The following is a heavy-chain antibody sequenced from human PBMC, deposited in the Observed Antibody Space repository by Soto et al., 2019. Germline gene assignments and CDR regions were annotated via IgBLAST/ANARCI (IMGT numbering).Heavy chain of an antibody. CDR1: GGSFSGYY. Sequence: PSETLSLTCAFYGGSFSGYYWSWIRQPPGKGLEWIGEINHSGSTNYNPSLKSRVTISVDTSKNQFSLKLSSVTAADTAVYYCARSGYSYGLLDYWGQGTLVTVSS. V-gene: IGHV4-34*01. J-gene: IGHJ4*02. D-gene: IGHD5-18*01. CDR2: INHSGST. CDR3: ARSGYSYGLLDY.